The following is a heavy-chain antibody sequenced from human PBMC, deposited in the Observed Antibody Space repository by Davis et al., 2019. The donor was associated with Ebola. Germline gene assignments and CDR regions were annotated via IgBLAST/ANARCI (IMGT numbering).Heavy chain of an antibody. CDR1: GGSFSGYY. J-gene: IGHJ6*02. V-gene: IGHV4-34*01. CDR2: INHSGST. Sequence: MPGGSLRLSCAVYGGSFSGYYWSWIRQPPGKGLEWIGEINHSGSTNYNPSLKSRVTISVDTSKNQFSLKLSSVTAADTAVYYCARETTVTTFGYYGMDVWGQGTTVTVSS. CDR3: ARETTVTTFGYYGMDV. D-gene: IGHD4-17*01.